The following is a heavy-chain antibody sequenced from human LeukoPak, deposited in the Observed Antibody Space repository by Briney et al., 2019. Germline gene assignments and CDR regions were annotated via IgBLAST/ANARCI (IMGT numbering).Heavy chain of an antibody. Sequence: PGGSLRLSCGASGFTFSSYGMHWVRQAPGKGLEWVAVIWYDGSNKYYADSVKGRFTISRDNSKNTLYLQMNSLRAEDTAVYYCARSSVRPTYYYDSSGYYLAFWGQGTLVTVSS. CDR2: IWYDGSNK. CDR3: ARSSVRPTYYYDSSGYYLAF. CDR1: GFTFSSYG. D-gene: IGHD3-22*01. V-gene: IGHV3-33*08. J-gene: IGHJ4*02.